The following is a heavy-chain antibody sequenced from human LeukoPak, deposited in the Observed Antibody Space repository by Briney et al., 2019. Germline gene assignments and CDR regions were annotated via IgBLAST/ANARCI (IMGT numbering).Heavy chain of an antibody. Sequence: GGSLRLSCAASGFTFSSYWMSWVRQSQGKGLEWVANIRQDGSEIYYVDSVKGRFTISRDNAKNSLYLQMNSLGAEDTAIYYCARHRDWNGGFDYWGQGTLVTVSS. CDR1: GFTFSSYW. CDR3: ARHRDWNGGFDY. J-gene: IGHJ4*02. V-gene: IGHV3-7*01. CDR2: IRQDGSEI. D-gene: IGHD1-1*01.